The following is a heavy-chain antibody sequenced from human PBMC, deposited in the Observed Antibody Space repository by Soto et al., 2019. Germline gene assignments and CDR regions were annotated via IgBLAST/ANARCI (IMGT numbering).Heavy chain of an antibody. CDR3: ARDLGYDPHDYYYNAMDV. V-gene: IGHV3-21*01. Sequence: GGSLRLSCISSGFTFRTYTMNWVRQAPGKGLEWVSGIRGFSPYTFYAESVKGRFTISRDNAKNSLYLQMNSLRAEDTAVYYCARDLGYDPHDYYYNAMDVWGQGXTVTVYS. CDR1: GFTFRTYT. D-gene: IGHD2-15*01. CDR2: IRGFSPYT. J-gene: IGHJ6*02.